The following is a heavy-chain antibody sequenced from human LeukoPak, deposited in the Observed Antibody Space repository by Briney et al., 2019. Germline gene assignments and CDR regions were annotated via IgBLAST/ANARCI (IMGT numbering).Heavy chain of an antibody. CDR1: GFTVRGSS. D-gene: IGHD3-9*01. CDR2: DPSKADYYAT. Sequence: GVSLRLSCAASGFTVRGSSLQWVPQPSGRGLEWGGRDPSKADYYATAYSASVQGRFTVSRDDSTSTAYLQMNSLKPEDTAIYYCATFDWGFSPNGGQGSRVTVSS. CDR3: ATFDWGFSPN. V-gene: IGHV3-73*01. J-gene: IGHJ4*02.